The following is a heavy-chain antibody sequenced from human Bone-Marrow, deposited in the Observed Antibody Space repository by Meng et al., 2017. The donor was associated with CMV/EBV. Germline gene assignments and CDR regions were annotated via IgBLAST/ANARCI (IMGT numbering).Heavy chain of an antibody. D-gene: IGHD2-2*01. CDR3: ARDLDIVVVPAADPPKYGMDV. CDR1: GYTFGDYF. J-gene: IGHJ6*02. V-gene: IGHV1-2*02. Sequence: ASVKVSCKAFGYTFGDYFMHWVRQAPGQGLEWMGWINPRSGDTNYAQKFQGRVTMTRDTAISATYMELRRLRSDDTAVYYCARDLDIVVVPAADPPKYGMDVWGQGTTVTVSS. CDR2: INPRSGDT.